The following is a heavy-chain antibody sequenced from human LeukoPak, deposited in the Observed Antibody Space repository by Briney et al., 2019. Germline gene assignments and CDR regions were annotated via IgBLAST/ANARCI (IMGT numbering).Heavy chain of an antibody. V-gene: IGHV1-18*01. CDR3: ARDRAAAGNYYYGMDV. CDR1: GYTFTSYG. Sequence: ASVKVSCKASGYTFTSYGISWVRQAPGQGLEWMGWISAYNGNTNYAQKLQGRVTMTTDTSTSTPYMELRSLRPDDTAVYYCARDRAAAGNYYYGMDVWGQGTTVTVSS. J-gene: IGHJ6*02. D-gene: IGHD6-13*01. CDR2: ISAYNGNT.